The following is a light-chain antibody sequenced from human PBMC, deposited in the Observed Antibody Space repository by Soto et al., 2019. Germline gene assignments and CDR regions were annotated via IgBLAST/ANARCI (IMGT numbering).Light chain of an antibody. Sequence: ILLTPSPGTLSLSTGEIATLSCRASQSVSSNYLAWYQQRPGQAPRLLIYGASSRATGIPDRFSGSGSGTDFTLTISRLEPEDSAVYFCQHYSSQTFGQGTKVDIK. CDR1: QSVSSNY. V-gene: IGKV3-20*01. CDR3: QHYSSQT. CDR2: GAS. J-gene: IGKJ1*01.